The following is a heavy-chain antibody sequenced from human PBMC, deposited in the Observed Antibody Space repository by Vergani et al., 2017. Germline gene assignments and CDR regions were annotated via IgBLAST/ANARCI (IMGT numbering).Heavy chain of an antibody. V-gene: IGHV3-7*01. Sequence: EVQLVESGGGLVQPGGSLRLSCAASGFTFSSYWMSWVRQAPGKGLGWVANIKQDGSEKYYVDSVKGRLTIARDNAKNSLYLQMNSLRAEDTAVYYCGREISRYEEYYDFWSEEDFWGKGTTVTVSS. J-gene: IGHJ6*04. CDR1: GFTFSSYW. D-gene: IGHD3-3*01. CDR3: GREISRYEEYYDFWSEEDF. CDR2: IKQDGSEK.